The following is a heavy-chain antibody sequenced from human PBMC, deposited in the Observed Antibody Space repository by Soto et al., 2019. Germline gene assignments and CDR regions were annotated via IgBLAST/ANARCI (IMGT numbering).Heavy chain of an antibody. CDR3: ARESGGSYYPNYGMDV. Sequence: PSDTLSLTCAVSCGSISSSNWWSWVRQPPGKGLEWIGEIYHSGSTNYNPSLKSRVTISVDKSKNQFSLKLSSVTAADTAVYYCARESGGSYYPNYGMDVWGQGTTVTVSS. J-gene: IGHJ6*02. V-gene: IGHV4-4*02. CDR2: IYHSGST. D-gene: IGHD1-26*01. CDR1: CGSISSSNW.